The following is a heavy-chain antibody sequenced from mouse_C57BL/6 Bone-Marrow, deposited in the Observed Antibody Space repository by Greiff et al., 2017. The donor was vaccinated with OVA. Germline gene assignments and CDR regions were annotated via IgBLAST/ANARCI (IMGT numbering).Heavy chain of an antibody. Sequence: EVQRVESGGGLVQPKGSLKLSCAASGFSFNTYAMNWVRQAPGKGLEWVARIRSKSNNYATYYADSVKDRFTISRDDSESMLYLQMNNLKTEDTAMYYCVRKGYYYGSSTGAMDYWGQGTSVTVSS. V-gene: IGHV10-1*01. D-gene: IGHD1-1*01. CDR2: IRSKSNNYAT. CDR1: GFSFNTYA. J-gene: IGHJ4*01. CDR3: VRKGYYYGSSTGAMDY.